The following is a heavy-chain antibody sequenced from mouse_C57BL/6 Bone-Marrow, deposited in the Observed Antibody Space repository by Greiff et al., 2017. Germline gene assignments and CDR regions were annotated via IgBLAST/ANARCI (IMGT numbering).Heavy chain of an antibody. CDR3: ARGDYYGSSVLDY. V-gene: IGHV1-69*01. D-gene: IGHD1-1*01. J-gene: IGHJ2*01. CDR1: GYTFTSYW. Sequence: VQLQQPGAELVMPGASVKLSCKASGYTFTSYWMHWVKQRPGQGLEWIGEIDPSDSYTNYNQKFKGKSTLTVDKSSSTAYMQLSSLTSEDSAVYYCARGDYYGSSVLDYWGQGTTLTVSS. CDR2: IDPSDSYT.